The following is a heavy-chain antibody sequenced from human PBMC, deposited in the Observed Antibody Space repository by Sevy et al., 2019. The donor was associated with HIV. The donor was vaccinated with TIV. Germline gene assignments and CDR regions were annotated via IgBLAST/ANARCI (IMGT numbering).Heavy chain of an antibody. CDR2: ISSGSSYI. CDR3: ATGDYYGSLYYFDY. J-gene: IGHJ4*02. V-gene: IGHV3-21*01. D-gene: IGHD3-10*01. Sequence: GESLKISCAASGFTFSNYFINWVRQAPGKGLEWVSSISSGSSYIFYADSVKVRFTISRDNAKNSLYLHMNSLRAEDTAVYYCATGDYYGSLYYFDYWGPGTLVTVSS. CDR1: GFTFSNYF.